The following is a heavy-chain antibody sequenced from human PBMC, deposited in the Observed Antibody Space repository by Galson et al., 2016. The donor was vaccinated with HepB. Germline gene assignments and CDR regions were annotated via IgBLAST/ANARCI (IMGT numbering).Heavy chain of an antibody. Sequence: LRLSCAVSGFTFINNWMSWIRQAPGKGLEWVANINPDGGTQLYMDSVKGRFTISRDNAKNSVFLHMSSVRVEDTALYNCLRAENGAWGVRGQGVVVTVFS. CDR1: GFTFINNW. V-gene: IGHV3-7*03. CDR3: LRAENGAWGV. J-gene: IGHJ4*02. CDR2: INPDGGTQ. D-gene: IGHD3-16*01.